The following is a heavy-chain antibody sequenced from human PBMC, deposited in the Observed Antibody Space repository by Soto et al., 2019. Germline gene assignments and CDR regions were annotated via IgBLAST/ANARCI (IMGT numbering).Heavy chain of an antibody. J-gene: IGHJ6*02. CDR1: GDSISSYF. D-gene: IGHD3-22*01. CDR2: VYHSGST. V-gene: IGHV4-59*01. Sequence: PPEKLSLTCTVSGDSISSYFLSWIRQPPGKGLEWIGCVYHSGSTNHSPSPKRRISISVDTAKNQFSLRLTSVTDADTAVYYCARTYSSSYSRYPVYYVMDVCGQGTTVTVSS. CDR3: ARTYSSSYSRYPVYYVMDV.